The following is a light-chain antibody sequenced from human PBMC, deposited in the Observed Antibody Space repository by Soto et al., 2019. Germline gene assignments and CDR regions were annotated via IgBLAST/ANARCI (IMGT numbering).Light chain of an antibody. J-gene: IGKJ3*01. V-gene: IGKV1-27*01. Sequence: DIQMTQSPSSLSASIGDRVTITCRARQGISNYLAWYQQEPGKVPKLLIYSASTLQLGVPSRFSGSGSGTDFTLTISNLQPEDVATYYCQKHNSAPLTFGPGTKVDI. CDR1: QGISNY. CDR2: SAS. CDR3: QKHNSAPLT.